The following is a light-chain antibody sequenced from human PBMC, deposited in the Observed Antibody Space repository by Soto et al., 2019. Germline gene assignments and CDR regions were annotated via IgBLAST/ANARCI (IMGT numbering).Light chain of an antibody. CDR2: DAS. J-gene: IGKJ2*03. V-gene: IGKV1-5*01. CDR1: PSMSNW. CDR3: QQYRRYPYR. Sequence: DIPMTQSPSTLSASVGARVTITCRASPSMSNWLAWYQQKPGKVPKLLIYDASSLESGVPSRCSGSGSGTDFTRTISSLQPDDFATYYCQQYRRYPYRFGQGTKLEIK.